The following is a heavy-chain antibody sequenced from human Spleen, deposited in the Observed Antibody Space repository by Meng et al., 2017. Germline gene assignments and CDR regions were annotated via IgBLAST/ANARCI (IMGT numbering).Heavy chain of an antibody. Sequence: GRLVEVGAEGKKPGSWVKVSCKASGDTFSNFAISWVRQAPGQGLEWMGGIIPVFGTTNYAQKFQGRVVITADESTSIAYMELSSLRSEDTAVYYCARTFYYDTIGYYYFDFWGQGTLVTVSS. J-gene: IGHJ4*02. CDR3: ARTFYYDTIGYYYFDF. V-gene: IGHV1-69*01. CDR1: GDTFSNFA. CDR2: IIPVFGTT. D-gene: IGHD3-22*01.